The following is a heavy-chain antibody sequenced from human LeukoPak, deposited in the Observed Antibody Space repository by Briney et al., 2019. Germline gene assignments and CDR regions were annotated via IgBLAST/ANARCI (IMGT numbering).Heavy chain of an antibody. Sequence: PSETLSLTCTVSGGSISSSSYYWGWIRQPPGKGLEWIGSIYYSGSTYYNPSLKSRVTISVDTSKNQFSLKLSSVTAADTAVYYCARDPHYYDGYFPDYWGQGTLVTVSS. CDR3: ARDPHYYDGYFPDY. CDR2: IYYSGST. V-gene: IGHV4-39*07. D-gene: IGHD3-22*01. CDR1: GGSISSSSYY. J-gene: IGHJ4*02.